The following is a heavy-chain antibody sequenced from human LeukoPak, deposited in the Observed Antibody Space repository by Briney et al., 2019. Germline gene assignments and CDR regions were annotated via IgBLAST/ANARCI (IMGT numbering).Heavy chain of an antibody. CDR3: AKARIAAAGTGALDV. V-gene: IGHV3-23*01. Sequence: GGSLRLSCAVSGFTVSSYGMTWVRQAPGKGLEWVSAFSATDGSAQYAESVKGRFTISRDNSKNSLYLQMNSLRDEDTAVYYCAKARIAAAGTGALDVWGQGTMVTVSS. CDR2: FSATDGSA. CDR1: GFTVSSYG. D-gene: IGHD6-13*01. J-gene: IGHJ3*01.